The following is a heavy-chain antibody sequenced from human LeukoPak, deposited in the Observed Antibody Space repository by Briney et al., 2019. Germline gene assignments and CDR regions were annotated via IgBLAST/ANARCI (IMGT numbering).Heavy chain of an antibody. V-gene: IGHV1-46*01. CDR3: ARAYYDILTGYYD. Sequence: ASVKVSCKASGYTFTSYYMHWVRQAPGQGLEWMGIISPSGGSTSYAQKFQGRVTMTRDTSTSTVYMELSSLRSEDTAVYYCARAYYDILTGYYDWGQGTLVTVSS. D-gene: IGHD3-9*01. J-gene: IGHJ4*02. CDR2: ISPSGGST. CDR1: GYTFTSYY.